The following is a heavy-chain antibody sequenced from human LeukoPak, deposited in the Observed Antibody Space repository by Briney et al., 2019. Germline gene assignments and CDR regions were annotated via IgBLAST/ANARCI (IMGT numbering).Heavy chain of an antibody. CDR1: GGSISSYNW. CDR2: IYHSGST. V-gene: IGHV4-4*02. Sequence: PSGTLSLTCVVSGGSISSYNWWSWVRQPPGKGLEWIGEIYHSGSTNYNPSLKSRVTISVDTSKNQFSLKLSSVTAADTAVYYCARHNDYYDSSGYFYYYYGMDVWGQGTTVTVSS. CDR3: ARHNDYYDSSGYFYYYYGMDV. J-gene: IGHJ6*02. D-gene: IGHD3-22*01.